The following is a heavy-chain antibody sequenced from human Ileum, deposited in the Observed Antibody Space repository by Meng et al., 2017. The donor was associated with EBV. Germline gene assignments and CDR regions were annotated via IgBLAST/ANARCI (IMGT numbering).Heavy chain of an antibody. CDR3: ARGDYYDSSGLDY. Sequence: QVQLVQSGAEVLKPGASLRVSCGASGYTFTDYFLHWVRQAPGQGLEWLGTINPNNGGTNYAQRFQDRVTLTRDTSTSTVYMELSSLGSEDTALYYCARGDYYDSSGLDYWGQGTLGTVSS. CDR1: GYTFTDYF. V-gene: IGHV1-46*01. J-gene: IGHJ4*02. CDR2: INPNNGGT. D-gene: IGHD3-22*01.